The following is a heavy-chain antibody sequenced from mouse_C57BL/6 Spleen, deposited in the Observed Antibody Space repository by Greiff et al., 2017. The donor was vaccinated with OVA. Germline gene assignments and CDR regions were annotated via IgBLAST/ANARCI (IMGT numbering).Heavy chain of an antibody. J-gene: IGHJ4*01. CDR2: IYPGDGDT. CDR1: GYAFSSYW. V-gene: IGHV1-80*01. D-gene: IGHD1-1*01. Sequence: QVQLKESGAELVKPGASVKISCKASGYAFSSYWMNWVKQRPGKGLEWIGQIYPGDGDTNYNGKFKGKATLTADKSSSTAYMQLSSLTSEDSAVYFCARTVVAPGAMDYWGQGTSVTVSS. CDR3: ARTVVAPGAMDY.